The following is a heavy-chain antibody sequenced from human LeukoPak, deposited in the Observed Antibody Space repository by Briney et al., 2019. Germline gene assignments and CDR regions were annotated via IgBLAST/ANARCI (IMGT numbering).Heavy chain of an antibody. CDR2: ISINGGST. J-gene: IGHJ4*02. CDR1: GFTFSSYA. Sequence: QPGGSLRLSCAASGFTFSSYAMHWVRQAPGKGLEYVSAISINGGSTYYANSVKGRFTISRDNSKNTLYLQMGSLRAEDMAVYYCARTPYGSGSYYNVATFDYWGQGTLVTVSS. V-gene: IGHV3-64*01. CDR3: ARTPYGSGSYYNVATFDY. D-gene: IGHD3-10*01.